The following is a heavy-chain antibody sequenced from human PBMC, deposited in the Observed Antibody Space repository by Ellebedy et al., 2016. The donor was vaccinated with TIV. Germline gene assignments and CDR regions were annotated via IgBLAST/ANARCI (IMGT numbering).Heavy chain of an antibody. J-gene: IGHJ3*02. CDR1: GFTFSSYG. V-gene: IGHV3-NL1*01. Sequence: GGSLRLSXAASGFTFSSYGMHWVRQAPGKGLEWVSAIGGSGGSTYYADSVKGRFTISRDNAKSSLYLQMNSLRVEDTAVYYCARGLGQYVLLSIWGQGTMVTVSS. D-gene: IGHD2-15*01. CDR3: ARGLGQYVLLSI. CDR2: IGGSGGST.